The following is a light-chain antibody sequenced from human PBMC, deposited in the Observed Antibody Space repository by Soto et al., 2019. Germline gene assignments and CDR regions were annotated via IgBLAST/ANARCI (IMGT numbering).Light chain of an antibody. V-gene: IGLV2-14*01. J-gene: IGLJ3*02. CDR3: SSFTTASTGV. CDR1: SSDVGSNNF. Sequence: QSALTQPASVSGSPGQSITISCTGTSSDVGSNNFVSWFQQYPGKAPKLMIYEVTNRPSGVSYRFSGSKSGNTASLTISGLQAEDEADYYCSSFTTASTGVFGGGTKLTVL. CDR2: EVT.